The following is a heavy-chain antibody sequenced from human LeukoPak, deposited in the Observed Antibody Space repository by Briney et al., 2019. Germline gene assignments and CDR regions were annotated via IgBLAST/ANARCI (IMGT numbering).Heavy chain of an antibody. V-gene: IGHV1-18*01. CDR1: GYTFTSYG. D-gene: IGHD6-19*01. J-gene: IGHJ4*02. CDR3: ARDPPTRIAVAGTVDY. Sequence: ASVKVSCKASGYTFTSYGISWVRQAPGQGLEWMGWISAYNGNTNYAQKLQGRVTMTTDTSTSTAYMELRSLRSDDTDVYYCARDPPTRIAVAGTVDYWGQGTLVTVSS. CDR2: ISAYNGNT.